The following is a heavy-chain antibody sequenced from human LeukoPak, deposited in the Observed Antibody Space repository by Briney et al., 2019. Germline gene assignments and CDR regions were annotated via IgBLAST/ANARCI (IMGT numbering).Heavy chain of an antibody. CDR1: GGSISSGGYS. V-gene: IGHV4-30-2*01. CDR3: ARGWGSYDILTGYPFDY. J-gene: IGHJ4*02. D-gene: IGHD3-9*01. CDR2: IYHSGST. Sequence: SQTLSLTCAVSGGSISSGGYSWSWIRQPPGKGLEWIGYIYHSGSTYYNPSLKSRVTISVDRSKNQFSLKLSSATAADTAVYYCARGWGSYDILTGYPFDYWGQGTLVTVSS.